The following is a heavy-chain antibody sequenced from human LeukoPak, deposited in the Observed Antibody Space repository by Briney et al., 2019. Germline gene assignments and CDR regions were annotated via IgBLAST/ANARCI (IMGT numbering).Heavy chain of an antibody. D-gene: IGHD3-10*01. J-gene: IGHJ4*02. CDR3: AKEELSYYGSETNYTLAPFDY. Sequence: QPGGSLRLSCEASGYIFSSYAMSWVRQAPGKGLEWVSVISNSGATTDYADSVKGRFTISRDNSKNTLSLQMNSLRAEDTAVYYCAKEELSYYGSETNYTLAPFDYWGQGTLVTVSS. CDR1: GYIFSSYA. V-gene: IGHV3-23*01. CDR2: ISNSGATT.